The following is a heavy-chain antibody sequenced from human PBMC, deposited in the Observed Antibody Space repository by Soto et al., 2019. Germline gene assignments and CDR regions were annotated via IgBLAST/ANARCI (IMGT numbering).Heavy chain of an antibody. CDR2: ISAYNGNT. Sequence: QVQLVQSGAAVKKPGASVKVSCKASGYTFTSYGISWGRQAPGQGLEWMGWISAYNGNTNYAQKLQGRVTMTTDTSTSTAYMELRRLRSDDTGVYYCAREGGYCRGGSCVNFPYDFDYWGQGTLVTVSS. CDR1: GYTFTSYG. D-gene: IGHD2-15*01. CDR3: AREGGYCRGGSCVNFPYDFDY. V-gene: IGHV1-18*01. J-gene: IGHJ4*02.